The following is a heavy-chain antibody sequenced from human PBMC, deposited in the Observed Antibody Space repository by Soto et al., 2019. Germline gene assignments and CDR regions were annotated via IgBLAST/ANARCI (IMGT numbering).Heavy chain of an antibody. CDR2: TYYRSKWYN. CDR3: ARELGYYYDSSGYYYFDY. V-gene: IGHV6-1*01. J-gene: IGHJ4*02. D-gene: IGHD3-22*01. Sequence: SQTLSLTCAISGDSVSSNSAAWNWIRQSPSRGLEWLGRTYYRSKWYNDYAVSVKSRITINPDTSKNQFSLQLNSVTPEDTAVYYCARELGYYYDSSGYYYFDYWGQGTLVTVSS. CDR1: GDSVSSNSAA.